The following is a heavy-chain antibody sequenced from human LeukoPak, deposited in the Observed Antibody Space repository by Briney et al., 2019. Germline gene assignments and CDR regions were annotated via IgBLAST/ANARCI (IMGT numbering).Heavy chain of an antibody. J-gene: IGHJ4*02. CDR1: GYIFSRFG. V-gene: IGHV1-18*04. Sequence: ASVKVSCKTSGYIFSRFGITRVRQAPGEGLEWMGSISANNGDTDYAERFQGRVTMTSDTSTSTAYMELRGLRSADTAIYYCTRDVPGIEAALFDFWGQGTLVTVSS. CDR3: TRDVPGIEAALFDF. CDR2: ISANNGDT. D-gene: IGHD6-13*01.